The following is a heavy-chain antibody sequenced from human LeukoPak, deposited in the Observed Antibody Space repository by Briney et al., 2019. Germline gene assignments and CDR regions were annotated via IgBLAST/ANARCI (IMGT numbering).Heavy chain of an antibody. Sequence: PSETLSLTCTVSGGSISSYYWSWIRQPPGKGLEWIGYIYYSGSTNYNPSLKSRVTISVDTSKNQFSLKLSSVTAADTAVYYCARVEWGVFVDYWGQGTLVTVSS. CDR1: GGSISSYY. CDR3: ARVEWGVFVDY. D-gene: IGHD1-26*01. J-gene: IGHJ4*02. V-gene: IGHV4-59*01. CDR2: IYYSGST.